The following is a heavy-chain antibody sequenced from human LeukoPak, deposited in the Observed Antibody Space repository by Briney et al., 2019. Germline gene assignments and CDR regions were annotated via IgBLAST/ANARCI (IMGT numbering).Heavy chain of an antibody. CDR2: IYYSGST. CDR3: ARLYYYGSGVYYFDY. D-gene: IGHD3-10*01. CDR1: GGSISSSSYY. J-gene: IGHJ4*02. Sequence: SETLSLTCTVSGGSISSSSYYWGWLRQPPGKGLEWIGSIYYSGSTYYNPSLKSRFTISVDTSKNQFSLKLSSVTAADTAVYYCARLYYYGSGVYYFDYWGQGTLVTVSS. V-gene: IGHV4-39*01.